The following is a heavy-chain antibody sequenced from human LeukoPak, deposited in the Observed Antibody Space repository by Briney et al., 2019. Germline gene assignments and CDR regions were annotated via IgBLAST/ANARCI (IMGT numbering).Heavy chain of an antibody. CDR3: ARGNYDFWSGYLYFDY. Sequence: GASVKVSCKASGYTFTSYGISWVRQAPGQGLEWMGWISAYNGNTNYAQKLQGRVTMTTDTSTSTAYMELRSLRSDDTAVYYCARGNYDFWSGYLYFDYWGQGTLVTVSS. J-gene: IGHJ4*02. D-gene: IGHD3-3*01. CDR1: GYTFTSYG. CDR2: ISAYNGNT. V-gene: IGHV1-18*01.